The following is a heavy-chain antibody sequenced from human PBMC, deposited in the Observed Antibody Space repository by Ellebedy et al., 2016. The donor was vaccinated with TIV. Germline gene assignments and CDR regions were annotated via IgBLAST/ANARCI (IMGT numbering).Heavy chain of an antibody. CDR1: GFKFSDYQ. CDR3: ARDGDHHVDLDN. CDR2: ITSSSNT. J-gene: IGHJ4*02. Sequence: PGGSLRLSCAASGFKFSDYQMSRIRQAPGKGLEWVSYITSSSNTNYADSVKGRFTISRDNAKNSLYLQMNSLRAEDTALYYCARDGDHHVDLDNWGQGTLVTVSS. D-gene: IGHD5-12*01. V-gene: IGHV3-11*06.